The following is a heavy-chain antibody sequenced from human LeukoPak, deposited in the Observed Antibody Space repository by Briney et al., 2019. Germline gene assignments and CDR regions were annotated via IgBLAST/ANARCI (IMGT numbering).Heavy chain of an antibody. Sequence: GGSLRLSCTASGFTFGDYAMSWVRKAPGKGLEWVGFIRSKAYGGTTEYAASVKGRFTISRDDSKSIAYLQMNSLKTEDTAVYYCTRRSGWYTHFDYWGQGTLVTVSS. CDR2: IRSKAYGGTT. D-gene: IGHD6-19*01. CDR3: TRRSGWYTHFDY. J-gene: IGHJ4*02. CDR1: GFTFGDYA. V-gene: IGHV3-49*04.